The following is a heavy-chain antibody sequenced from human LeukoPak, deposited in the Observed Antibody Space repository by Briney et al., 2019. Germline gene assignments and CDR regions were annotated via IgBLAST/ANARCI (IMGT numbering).Heavy chain of an antibody. CDR3: ARGLNSGYGY. CDR1: GGSFSGYY. D-gene: IGHD5-12*01. Sequence: AETLSLTCAVYGGSFSGYYWSWIRQPPGKGLEWIGEINHSGSTNYNPSLKSRVTISVDTSKNQFSLKLSPVTAADTAVYYCARGLNSGYGYWGQGTLVTVSS. CDR2: INHSGST. V-gene: IGHV4-34*01. J-gene: IGHJ4*02.